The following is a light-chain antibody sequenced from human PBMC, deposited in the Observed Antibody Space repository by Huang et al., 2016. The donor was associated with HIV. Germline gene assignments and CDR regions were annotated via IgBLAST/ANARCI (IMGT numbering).Light chain of an antibody. CDR2: GAS. CDR3: HQYGSPPFT. CDR1: QRISSSS. Sequence: EIVLTQSPGTLSLSPGDRATLSCRASQRISSSSLAWYLQKPGQAPTLLSHGASTRATDIPDRLSGSGSGTDVTLTISRLEPEDFAVYYCHQYGSPPFTFGPGTKVDIK. J-gene: IGKJ3*01. V-gene: IGKV3-20*01.